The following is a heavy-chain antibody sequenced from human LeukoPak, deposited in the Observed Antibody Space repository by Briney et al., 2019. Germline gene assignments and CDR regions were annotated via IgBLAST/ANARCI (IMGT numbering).Heavy chain of an antibody. J-gene: IGHJ4*02. CDR1: GYTFTSYD. D-gene: IGHD5-18*01. CDR2: MNPNSGNT. V-gene: IGHV1-8*01. CDR3: ARGRNIRIQLWKPGDY. Sequence: ASVKVSCKASGYTFTSYDINWVRQATGQGLEWMGWMNPNSGNTGYAQKFQGRVTMTRNTSISTAYMELSSLRSEDPAVYYCARGRNIRIQLWKPGDYWGQGTLVTVSS.